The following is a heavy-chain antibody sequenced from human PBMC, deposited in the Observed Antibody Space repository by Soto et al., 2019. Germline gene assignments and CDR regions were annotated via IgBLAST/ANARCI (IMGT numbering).Heavy chain of an antibody. J-gene: IGHJ6*02. CDR1: GGSFSGYY. CDR3: TTETMIVVVGSGDGMDV. V-gene: IGHV3-15*01. D-gene: IGHD3-22*01. CDR2: IKSKTDGGTT. Sequence: ETLSLTCAVYGGSFSGYYWSWVRQAPGKGLEWVGRIKSKTDGGTTDYAAPVKGRFTISRDDSKNTLYLQMNSLKTEDTAVYYCTTETMIVVVGSGDGMDVWGQGTTVTVSS.